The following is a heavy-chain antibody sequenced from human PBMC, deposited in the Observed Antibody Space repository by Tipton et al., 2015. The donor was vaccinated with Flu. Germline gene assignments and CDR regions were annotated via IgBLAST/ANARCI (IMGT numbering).Heavy chain of an antibody. CDR1: GGSFSGYY. CDR3: ARSVVGSGSQYPVGYYYYGMDV. V-gene: IGHV4-34*01. J-gene: IGHJ6*02. CDR2: IDHSGTT. Sequence: TLSLTCVVHGGSFSGYYWSWIRRSPGKGLEWIREIDHSGTTNYSPSPKSRVTISRYTSKIQFSLNMGSVTAADTAVYYCARSVVGSGSQYPVGYYYYGMDVWGQGP. D-gene: IGHD3-10*01.